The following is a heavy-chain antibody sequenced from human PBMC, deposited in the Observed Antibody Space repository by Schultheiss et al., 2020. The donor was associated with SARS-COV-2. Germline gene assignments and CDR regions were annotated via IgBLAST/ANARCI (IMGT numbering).Heavy chain of an antibody. Sequence: SETLSLTCAVYGGSFSGYYWSWIRQPPGKGLEWIGEIRHMGYTNYNPSLKSRVTISVDASKKEFSLRLSSVTAADTAVYYCAKGDGYNSEVFDYWGQGTLVTVSS. V-gene: IGHV4-34*01. CDR2: IRHMGYT. J-gene: IGHJ4*02. CDR1: GGSFSGYY. D-gene: IGHD5-24*01. CDR3: AKGDGYNSEVFDY.